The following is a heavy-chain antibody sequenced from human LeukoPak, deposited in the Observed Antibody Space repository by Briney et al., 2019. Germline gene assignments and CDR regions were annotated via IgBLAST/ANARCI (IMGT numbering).Heavy chain of an antibody. CDR3: ANGQG. CDR2: ISWNSGSI. CDR1: GFTFDDYA. J-gene: IGHJ4*02. V-gene: IGHV3-9*01. Sequence: GGSLRLSCAASGFTFDDYAMHWVRQAPGKGLQWVSGISWNSGSIGYADSVKGRFTISRDNAKNSLYLQNSLRAEDTALYYCANGQGWGQGTLVTVSS.